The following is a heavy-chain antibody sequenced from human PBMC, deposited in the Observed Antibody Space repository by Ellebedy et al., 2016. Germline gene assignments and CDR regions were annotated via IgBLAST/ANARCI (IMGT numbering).Heavy chain of an antibody. V-gene: IGHV4-34*01. CDR1: GGSFSGYY. D-gene: IGHD6-19*01. CDR3: AREGSYSSGWPTIDY. CDR2: INHSGST. J-gene: IGHJ4*02. Sequence: SETLSLXCAVYGGSFSGYYWSWIRQPPGKGLEWIGEINHSGSTNYNPSLKSRVTISVDTSKNQFSLKLSSVTAADTAVYYCAREGSYSSGWPTIDYWGQGTLVTVSS.